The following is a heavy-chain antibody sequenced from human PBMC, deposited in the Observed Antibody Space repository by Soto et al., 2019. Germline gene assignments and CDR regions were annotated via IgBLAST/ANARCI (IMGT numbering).Heavy chain of an antibody. CDR3: ARVKHGDYVDY. J-gene: IGHJ4*02. Sequence: SETLSLTCAVYGGSFSGYYWSWIRQPSGKGLEWIGEINHSGSTNYNPSLKSRVTISVDTSKNQFSLKLSSVTAADTAVYYCARVKHGDYVDYWGQGTLVTVSS. D-gene: IGHD4-17*01. V-gene: IGHV4-34*01. CDR2: INHSGST. CDR1: GGSFSGYY.